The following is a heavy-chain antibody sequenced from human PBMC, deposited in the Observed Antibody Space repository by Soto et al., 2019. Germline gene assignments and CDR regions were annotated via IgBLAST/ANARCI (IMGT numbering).Heavy chain of an antibody. CDR2: IYYSGST. Sequence: SETLSLTCTVSGGSISSGGYYWSWIRQHPGKGLEWIGYIYYSGSTYYNPSLKSRVTISVDTSKNQFSLKLSSVTAADTAVYYCAXSSVDFWSGPYIYYFDYWGQGTLVTVSS. CDR3: AXSSVDFWSGPYIYYFDY. V-gene: IGHV4-31*02. J-gene: IGHJ4*02. CDR1: GGSISSGGYY. D-gene: IGHD3-3*01.